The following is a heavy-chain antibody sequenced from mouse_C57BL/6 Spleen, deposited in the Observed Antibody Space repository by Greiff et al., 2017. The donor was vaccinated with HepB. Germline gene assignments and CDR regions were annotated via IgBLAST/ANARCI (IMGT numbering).Heavy chain of an antibody. D-gene: IGHD2-5*01. CDR2: INPNNGGT. CDR1: GYTFTDYN. Sequence: EVQLQQSGPELVKPGASVKIPCKASGYTFTDYNMDWVKQSHGKSLEWIGDINPNNGGTIYNQKFKGKATLTVDKSSSTAYMELRSLTSEDTAVYYCARYSSFYWYFDVWGTGTTVTVSS. V-gene: IGHV1-18*01. J-gene: IGHJ1*03. CDR3: ARYSSFYWYFDV.